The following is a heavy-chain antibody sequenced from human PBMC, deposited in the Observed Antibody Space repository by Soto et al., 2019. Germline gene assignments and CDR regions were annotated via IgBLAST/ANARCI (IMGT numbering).Heavy chain of an antibody. CDR3: AKDRHPDGIWTFDY. Sequence: PGGSLRLSCAASGFTFSSYSMNWVRQAPGKGLEWVSSISSSSSYIYYADFVKGRFTISRDDSKNMVFLQMNSLRADDTAVYYCAKDRHPDGIWTFDYWGQGTLVTVSS. D-gene: IGHD3-9*01. CDR1: GFTFSSYS. J-gene: IGHJ4*02. CDR2: ISSSSSYI. V-gene: IGHV3-21*04.